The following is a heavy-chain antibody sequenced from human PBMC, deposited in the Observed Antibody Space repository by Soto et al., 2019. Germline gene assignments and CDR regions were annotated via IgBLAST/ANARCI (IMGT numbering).Heavy chain of an antibody. CDR3: AHDTLPYGGNAFDI. D-gene: IGHD2-15*01. CDR2: IYWDDDK. V-gene: IGHV2-5*02. CDR1: GFSLSTSGVG. Sequence: QITLKESGPTLVKPTQTLTLTCTFSGFSLSTSGVGVGWIRQPPGKDLEWLALIYWDDDKRYSPSLKSRLTITKDTSKNQVVLTMTNMDPVDTATYYCAHDTLPYGGNAFDIWGQGTMVTVSS. J-gene: IGHJ3*02.